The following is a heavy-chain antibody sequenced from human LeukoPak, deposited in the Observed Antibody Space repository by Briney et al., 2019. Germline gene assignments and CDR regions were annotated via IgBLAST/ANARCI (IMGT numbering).Heavy chain of an antibody. V-gene: IGHV4-34*01. CDR3: ARDGYGGNRNFDY. CDR1: GGSFSGYY. D-gene: IGHD4-23*01. CDR2: INHSGST. J-gene: IGHJ4*02. Sequence: SETLSLTCAVYGGSFSGYYWSWIRQPPGKGLEWIGEINHSGSTNYNASLKSRVTISVDTSKNQFSLKLSSVTAADTAVYYCARDGYGGNRNFDYWGQGTLVTVSS.